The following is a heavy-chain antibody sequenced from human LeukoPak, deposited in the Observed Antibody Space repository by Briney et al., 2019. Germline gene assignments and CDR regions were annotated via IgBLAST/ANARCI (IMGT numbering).Heavy chain of an antibody. CDR1: GYTFTSYD. D-gene: IGHD4-17*01. CDR3: ARSTTVTNYYYYYGMDV. CDR2: MNPNSGNT. J-gene: IGHJ6*02. Sequence: ASVKVSCKASGYTFTSYDINLVRQATGQGLEWMGWMNPNSGNTGYAQKFQGRVTMTRNTSISTAYMELSGLRSEDTAVYYCARSTTVTNYYYYYGMDVWGQGTTVTVSS. V-gene: IGHV1-8*01.